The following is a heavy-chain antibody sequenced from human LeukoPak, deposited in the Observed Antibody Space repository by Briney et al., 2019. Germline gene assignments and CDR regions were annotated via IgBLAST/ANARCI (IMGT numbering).Heavy chain of an antibody. V-gene: IGHV3-48*03. CDR3: ASDPVVAREDVDRVEGAFDI. Sequence: GGSLRLSCEASGFTFSSYEMNWVRQAPGKGLEWVAYISSSGSTIDYADSVKGRFTISRDNAKNSLYLQMNSLRAEDTAVYYCASDPVVAREDVDRVEGAFDIWGQGTMVTVSS. CDR1: GFTFSSYE. J-gene: IGHJ3*02. D-gene: IGHD5-12*01. CDR2: ISSSGSTI.